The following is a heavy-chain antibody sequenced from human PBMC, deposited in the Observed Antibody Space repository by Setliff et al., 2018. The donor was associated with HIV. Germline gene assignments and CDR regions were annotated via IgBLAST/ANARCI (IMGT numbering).Heavy chain of an antibody. D-gene: IGHD6-19*01. CDR3: ARAGQWLFPDAFDI. Sequence: ASVMVSCKASGYTFTNYYMHWVRQAPGQGLEWMGIINPSGGGTSYAQKFQGRVTMTRDTSTSTVYMELSSLRSEDTAVYYCARAGQWLFPDAFDIWGRGTMVTVSS. CDR1: GYTFTNYY. J-gene: IGHJ3*02. V-gene: IGHV1-46*01. CDR2: INPSGGGT.